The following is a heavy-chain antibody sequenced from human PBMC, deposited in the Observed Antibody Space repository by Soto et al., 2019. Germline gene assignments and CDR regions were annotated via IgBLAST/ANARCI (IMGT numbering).Heavy chain of an antibody. J-gene: IGHJ3*02. V-gene: IGHV3-15*01. CDR2: IKSKTDGGTT. Sequence: GGSLRLSCAASGFTFSNAWMSWVRQAPGKGLEWVGRIKSKTDGGTTDYAASVKGRFTISRDDSKNTLYLQMNSLKTEDTAVYYCTTVGTMTTVTTDAFEIWGQGTMVTVSS. D-gene: IGHD4-17*01. CDR1: GFTFSNAW. CDR3: TTVGTMTTVTTDAFEI.